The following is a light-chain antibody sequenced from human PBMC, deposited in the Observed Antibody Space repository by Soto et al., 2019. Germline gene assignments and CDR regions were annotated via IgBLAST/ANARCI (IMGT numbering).Light chain of an antibody. V-gene: IGKV3-15*01. J-gene: IGKJ2*01. CDR2: GAS. CDR3: QQYNDWPMYT. Sequence: ESVLTQSPATLSLSPGERATLSFRASQSVTTNLAWYQQKPGQAPRLLIYGASTRATGIPARFSGSGSGTQFTLTISSLQSEDSAVYYCQQYNDWPMYTFGPGTKVDIK. CDR1: QSVTTN.